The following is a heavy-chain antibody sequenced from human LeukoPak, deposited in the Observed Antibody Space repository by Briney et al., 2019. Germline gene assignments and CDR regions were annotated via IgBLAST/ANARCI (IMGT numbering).Heavy chain of an antibody. CDR3: AREKGVTVSFDY. Sequence: SSETLSLTCTVSGGSISSGDYFGRWVRQPPGGGLGWFVYIYYSGRTYYNPSIKSRVTISVDTSKNQFSLKLSSVTAADTAVYYCAREKGVTVSFDYWGQGTLVTVSS. V-gene: IGHV4-30-4*01. CDR1: GGSISSGDYF. D-gene: IGHD4-11*01. CDR2: IYYSGRT. J-gene: IGHJ4*02.